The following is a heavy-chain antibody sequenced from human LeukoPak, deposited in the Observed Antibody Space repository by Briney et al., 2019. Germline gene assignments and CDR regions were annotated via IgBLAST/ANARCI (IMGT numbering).Heavy chain of an antibody. CDR1: GGSISSHY. V-gene: IGHV4-59*07. Sequence: SDTLSLTCTVSGGSISSHYWSWIRQPPGKGLEWIGYIYYSGSTNYNPSLKSRVTISVDTSKNQFSLKLSSVTAADTAVYYCARWRDGYKNWGQGTLVTVSS. CDR2: IYYSGST. D-gene: IGHD5-24*01. CDR3: ARWRDGYKN. J-gene: IGHJ4*02.